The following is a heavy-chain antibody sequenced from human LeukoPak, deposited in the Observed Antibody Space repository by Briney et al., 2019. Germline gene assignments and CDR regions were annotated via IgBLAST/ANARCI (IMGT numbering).Heavy chain of an antibody. Sequence: GGSLRLSCAASGFTFSSYAMSWVRQAPGKGLAWVSAISRGGGSTYYAASVKGRFTISRDNSNNTLFLQMNSLRAEDTALYYCAKEGSSGSLGRLFDYWGQGTLVTVSP. D-gene: IGHD6-19*01. J-gene: IGHJ4*02. CDR1: GFTFSSYA. CDR2: ISRGGGST. V-gene: IGHV3-23*01. CDR3: AKEGSSGSLGRLFDY.